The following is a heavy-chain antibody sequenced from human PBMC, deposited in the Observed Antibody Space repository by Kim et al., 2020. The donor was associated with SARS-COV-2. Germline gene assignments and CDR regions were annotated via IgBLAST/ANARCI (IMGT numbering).Heavy chain of an antibody. CDR3: AREAPTPGSYHAFDY. D-gene: IGHD3-10*01. CDR1: GFTFSTYR. Sequence: GGSLRLSCAASGFTFSTYRMSWVRQAPGKGLEWVSYIDISPSTTHYVDSVKGRFTISRDNAKNSLYLQMNSLRDEDTALYYCAREAPTPGSYHAFDYWGQGTLVTVS. CDR2: IDISPSTT. V-gene: IGHV3-48*02. J-gene: IGHJ4*02.